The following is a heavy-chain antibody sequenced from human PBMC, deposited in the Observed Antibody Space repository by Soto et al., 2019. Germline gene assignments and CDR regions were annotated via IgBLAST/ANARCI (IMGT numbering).Heavy chain of an antibody. CDR1: AFTFSTYW. V-gene: IGHV3-7*03. D-gene: IGHD2-15*01. CDR3: ANELYYCSRGFAHLDY. Sequence: ARSLYLSSAVYAFTFSTYWMRWVRQAPGNGLEWVANIKQDGSEKYYMDSVKGRFTISRDNSKNSLYLQVNSLRVADTAVYYWANELYYCSRGFAHLDYWGQGSSVTGSS. CDR2: IKQDGSEK. J-gene: IGHJ4*02.